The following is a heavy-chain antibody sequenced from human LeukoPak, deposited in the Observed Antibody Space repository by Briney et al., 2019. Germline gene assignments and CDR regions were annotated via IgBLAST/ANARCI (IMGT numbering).Heavy chain of an antibody. CDR3: ARLTSSGWYEGFDY. CDR2: INPNSGGT. D-gene: IGHD6-19*01. J-gene: IGHJ4*02. Sequence: ASVKVSCKASGYTFTGYYMHWVRQAPGQGLEWMGWINPNSGGTNYAQKFQGRVTMTRDTSISTAYMELSRLRSDDTAVYYCARLTSSGWYEGFDYWGQGTLVTVSS. CDR1: GYTFTGYY. V-gene: IGHV1-2*02.